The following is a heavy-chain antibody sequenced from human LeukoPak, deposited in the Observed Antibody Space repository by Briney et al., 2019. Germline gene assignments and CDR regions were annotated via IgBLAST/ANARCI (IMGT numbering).Heavy chain of an antibody. CDR2: ISGSGGSK. CDR1: GFTFSSYA. Sequence: PGGSLRLSCAASGFTFSSYAMSWVRQAPGKGLEWVLAISGSGGSKYYADSVKGRFTISRDNSKNTLYLQMNSLRAEDKGVYYCAKDRNRVVGATNTGYWGQGTLVTVSS. J-gene: IGHJ4*02. V-gene: IGHV3-23*01. D-gene: IGHD1-26*01. CDR3: AKDRNRVVGATNTGY.